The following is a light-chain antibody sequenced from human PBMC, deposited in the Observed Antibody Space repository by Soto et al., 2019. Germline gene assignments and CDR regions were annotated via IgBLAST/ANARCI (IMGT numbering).Light chain of an antibody. J-gene: IGKJ4*01. CDR3: QQYDNSPLT. CDR2: GAS. CDR1: QSVSSSY. V-gene: IGKV3-20*01. Sequence: DIVLTQSPVTLSLSPGERAALSCRASQSVSSSYLAWYQQKPGQAPRLLIYGASNRATGIADRFSGSGSGTDFTLTISRLEPEDFAVYYCQQYDNSPLTFGGGTKVDIK.